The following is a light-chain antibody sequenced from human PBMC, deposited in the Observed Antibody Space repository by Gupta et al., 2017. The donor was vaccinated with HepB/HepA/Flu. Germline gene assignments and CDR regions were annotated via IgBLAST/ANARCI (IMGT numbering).Light chain of an antibody. CDR1: QSVSRN. J-gene: IGKJ3*01. CDR2: GSS. V-gene: IGKV3-15*01. CDR3: QQDNTRVFT. Sequence: IAMTPSPATLAVSPGERATLSCRASQSVSRNLAWYQQKPGQAPRRLIYGSSTRASGIPARFSGSWSGAXFTLTIXRLQSAAFALSYSQQDNTRVFTFGXGTKVDIK.